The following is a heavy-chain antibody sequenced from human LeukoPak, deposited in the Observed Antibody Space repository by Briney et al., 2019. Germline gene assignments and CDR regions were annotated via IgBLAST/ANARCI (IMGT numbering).Heavy chain of an antibody. CDR3: ARVSGFGDPFDY. V-gene: IGHV4-34*01. CDR1: GGSFSGYY. CDR2: INHSGST. Sequence: SETLSLTCAVFGGSFSGYYWSWIRQPPGKGLEWIGEINHSGSTNYNPSLKSRVTISVDTSKNHFSLKLSSVTAADTAKYHCARVSGFGDPFDYWGQGTLVTVSS. D-gene: IGHD3-10*01. J-gene: IGHJ4*02.